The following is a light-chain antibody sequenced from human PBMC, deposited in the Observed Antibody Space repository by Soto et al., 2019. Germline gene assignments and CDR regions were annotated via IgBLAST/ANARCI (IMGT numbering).Light chain of an antibody. Sequence: QSVLTQSPSVSGAPGQRVTISCTGSSSNIGADYDVHWYQQFPGTAPKLLIYGNTNRPSGVPDRFSGSKSGTSASLAITGLQAEDEADYYCQSYDSSLSGYVFGTGTKVTVL. CDR2: GNT. J-gene: IGLJ1*01. V-gene: IGLV1-40*01. CDR3: QSYDSSLSGYV. CDR1: SSNIGADYD.